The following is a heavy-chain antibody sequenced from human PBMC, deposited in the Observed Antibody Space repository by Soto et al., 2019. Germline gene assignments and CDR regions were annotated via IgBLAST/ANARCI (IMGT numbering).Heavy chain of an antibody. J-gene: IGHJ6*02. V-gene: IGHV3-48*03. CDR1: GFTFSSYE. CDR3: ARADGGSTAEQYYYYGMDV. CDR2: ISRSGTTI. D-gene: IGHD2-15*01. Sequence: GGSLRLSCSASGFTFSSYEMNWVRQAPGKGLEWVSHISRSGTTIYYADSVQGRFTISRDNAKNSVYLDMNSLRAEDTAVYYCARADGGSTAEQYYYYGMDVWGQGTTVTVSS.